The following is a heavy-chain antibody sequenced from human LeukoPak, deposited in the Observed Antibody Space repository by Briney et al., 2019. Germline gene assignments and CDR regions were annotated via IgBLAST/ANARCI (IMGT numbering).Heavy chain of an antibody. CDR3: ARLPDTAMVTADY. J-gene: IGHJ4*02. V-gene: IGHV4-38-2*02. CDR2: IYHSGST. D-gene: IGHD5-18*01. Sequence: SETLSLTCTVSSYSISSGYYWGWIRQPPGKGLEWIGSIYHSGSTYYNPSLKSRVTISVDTSKNQFSLKLSSVTAADTAVYYCARLPDTAMVTADYWGQGTLVTVSS. CDR1: SYSISSGYY.